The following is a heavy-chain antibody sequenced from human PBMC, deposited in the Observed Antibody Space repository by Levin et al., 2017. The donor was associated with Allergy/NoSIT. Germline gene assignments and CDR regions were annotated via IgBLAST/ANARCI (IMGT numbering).Heavy chain of an antibody. CDR3: ARARSVTIFGVVKTYYYYYGMDV. CDR1: GGSISSYY. D-gene: IGHD3-3*01. Sequence: SETLSLTCTVSGGSISSYYWSWIRQPPGKGLEWIGYIYYSGSTNYNPSLKSRVTISVDTSKNQFSLKLSSVTAADTAVYYCARARSVTIFGVVKTYYYYYGMDVWGQGTTVTVSS. CDR2: IYYSGST. V-gene: IGHV4-59*01. J-gene: IGHJ6*02.